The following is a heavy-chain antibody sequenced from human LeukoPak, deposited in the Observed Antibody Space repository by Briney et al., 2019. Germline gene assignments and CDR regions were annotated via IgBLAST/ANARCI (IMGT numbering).Heavy chain of an antibody. V-gene: IGHV4-59*01. CDR3: ARLAPASGSYYWGYYYYGMDV. J-gene: IGHJ6*02. CDR2: IYYSGST. Sequence: SETLSLTCTVFGGSISSYYWSWIRQPPGKGLEWIGYIYYSGSTNYNPSLKSRVTISVDTSKNQFSLKLGSVTAADTAVYYCARLAPASGSYYWGYYYYGMDVWGQGTTVTVSS. CDR1: GGSISSYY. D-gene: IGHD1-26*01.